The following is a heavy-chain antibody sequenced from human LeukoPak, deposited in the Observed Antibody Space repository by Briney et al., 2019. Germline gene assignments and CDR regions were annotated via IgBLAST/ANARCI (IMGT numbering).Heavy chain of an antibody. CDR3: ASCLAGVYGDYVFELDY. V-gene: IGHV1-18*01. J-gene: IGHJ4*02. D-gene: IGHD4-17*01. Sequence: GASVKVSCKASGYTFTSYGISWVRQAPGQGLEWMGWISAYNGNTNYAQKLQGRVTMTTDTSTSTAYMELRSLRSDDTAVYYCASCLAGVYGDYVFELDYWSQGTLVTVSS. CDR1: GYTFTSYG. CDR2: ISAYNGNT.